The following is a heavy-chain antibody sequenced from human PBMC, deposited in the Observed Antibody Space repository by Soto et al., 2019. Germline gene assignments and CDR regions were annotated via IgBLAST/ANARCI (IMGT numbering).Heavy chain of an antibody. CDR3: ARGHLKTYGDPANFDY. V-gene: IGHV4-34*01. CDR2: INHSGST. CDR1: GASFSRYY. D-gene: IGHD4-17*01. Sequence: SETLSLTCAVYGASFSRYYWTWIRQPSGKGLEWIGEINHSGSTNYNPSLKSRVTISVDTSKNQFSLKLSSVTAADTAVYYCARGHLKTYGDPANFDYWGQGTLVTVSS. J-gene: IGHJ4*02.